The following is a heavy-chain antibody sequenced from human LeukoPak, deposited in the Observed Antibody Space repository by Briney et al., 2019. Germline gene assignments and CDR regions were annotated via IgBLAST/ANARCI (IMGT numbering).Heavy chain of an antibody. J-gene: IGHJ4*02. CDR1: GDSISSYY. CDR2: IYYSGST. D-gene: IGHD1-26*01. V-gene: IGHV4-59*08. CDR3: ARQVVGAPFDN. Sequence: SDTLSLTCTVSGDSISSYYWSWIRQPPGKGREWIGYIYYSGSTNYNPSLKSRVTISVDTSKNQFSLNLSSVTAADTAVYYCARQVVGAPFDNWGQGTLVTVSS.